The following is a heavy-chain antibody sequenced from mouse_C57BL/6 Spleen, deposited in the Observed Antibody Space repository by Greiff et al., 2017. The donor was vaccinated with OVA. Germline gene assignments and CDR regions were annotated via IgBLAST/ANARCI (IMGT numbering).Heavy chain of an antibody. CDR2: IYPGDGDT. CDR3: ARSGAIYDGYYDAMDY. V-gene: IGHV1-82*01. D-gene: IGHD2-3*01. J-gene: IGHJ4*01. Sequence: QVQLQQSGPELVKPGASVKISCKASGYAFSSSWMNWVKQRPGKGLEWIGRIYPGDGDTNYNGKFKGKATLTADKSSSTAYMQLSSLTSEDSAVYFCARSGAIYDGYYDAMDYWGQGTSVTVSS. CDR1: GYAFSSSW.